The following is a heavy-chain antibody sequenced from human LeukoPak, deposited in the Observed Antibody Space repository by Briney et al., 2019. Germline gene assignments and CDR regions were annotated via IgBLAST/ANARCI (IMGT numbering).Heavy chain of an antibody. CDR2: ISSSGSTI. Sequence: GGSLRLSCAASGFTFSSYEMNCVRQAPGKGLEWVSYISSSGSTIYYADSVKGRFTTSRDNAKNSLYLQMNSLRAEDTAVYYCAELGITMIGGVWGKGTTVTIYS. D-gene: IGHD3-10*02. V-gene: IGHV3-48*03. CDR1: GFTFSSYE. CDR3: AELGITMIGGV. J-gene: IGHJ6*04.